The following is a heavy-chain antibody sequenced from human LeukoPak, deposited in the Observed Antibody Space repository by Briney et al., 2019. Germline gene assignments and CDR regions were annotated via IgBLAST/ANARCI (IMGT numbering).Heavy chain of an antibody. Sequence: GGSLRLSCAASGFTFSSYSMNWVRQAPGKGLEWVSYISSSSSTIYYADSVKGRFTISRDNAKNSLYLQMNSLRAEDTAVYYCAREGVTMVRGVIIRYYYHMDVWGKGTTVTVSS. CDR3: AREGVTMVRGVIIRYYYHMDV. CDR1: GFTFSSYS. D-gene: IGHD3-10*01. V-gene: IGHV3-48*01. J-gene: IGHJ6*03. CDR2: ISSSSSTI.